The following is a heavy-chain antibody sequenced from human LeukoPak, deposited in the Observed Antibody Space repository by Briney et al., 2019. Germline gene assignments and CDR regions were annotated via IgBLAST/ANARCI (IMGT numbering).Heavy chain of an antibody. V-gene: IGHV3-30*02. J-gene: IGHJ4*02. CDR1: GFTFSSYG. CDR3: AKDTNFLHYFDY. Sequence: GGSLRLSCAASGFTFSSYGMRWVRQAPGKGLEWVAFIRYDGSNKYYAASVKGRFTISRDNSNNTLYLQMNSLRAEDTAVYYCAKDTNFLHYFDYWGQGTLVTVSS. CDR2: IRYDGSNK. D-gene: IGHD2-2*01.